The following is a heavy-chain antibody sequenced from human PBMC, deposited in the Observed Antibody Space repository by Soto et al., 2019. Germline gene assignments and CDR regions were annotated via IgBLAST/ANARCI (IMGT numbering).Heavy chain of an antibody. J-gene: IGHJ4*02. CDR1: GTTFSNFA. CDR3: VRGPDYEVYFDY. Sequence: QVRLVQSGAEVKTTGSSVKVSCEASGTTFSNFAIGWVRQAPGQGLEWMGGIILPFGTPNYAQKFQGRVTISADESMTTVYMELRGLQSGDTSVYYCVRGPDYEVYFDYWGQGTLVTVYS. V-gene: IGHV1-69*12. CDR2: IILPFGTP. D-gene: IGHD3-22*01.